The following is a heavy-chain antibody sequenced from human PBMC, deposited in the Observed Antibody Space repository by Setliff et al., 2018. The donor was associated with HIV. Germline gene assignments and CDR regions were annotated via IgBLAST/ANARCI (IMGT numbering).Heavy chain of an antibody. CDR1: GGSISSGGYY. Sequence: SETLSLTCTVSGGSISSGGYYWSWIRQHPGKGLEWIGYIYYSGSTYYNPSLKSRVTISVDTSKNQFSLKLSSVTAADTAVFYCARGTLYYYDTGGYSYFDYWGQGTLVT. V-gene: IGHV4-31*03. D-gene: IGHD3-22*01. J-gene: IGHJ4*02. CDR3: ARGTLYYYDTGGYSYFDY. CDR2: IYYSGST.